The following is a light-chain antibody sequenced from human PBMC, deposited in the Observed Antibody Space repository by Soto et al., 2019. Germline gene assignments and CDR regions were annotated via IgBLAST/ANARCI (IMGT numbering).Light chain of an antibody. Sequence: DIQMTQSPSSLSASVGDRVTITCRASQSISSYLNWYQQKPGKAPKLLIYAASSLQSEVPSRFSGSGSGTDFTLTISSLQPDDFATYYCQQSYSTPRLTFGGGTKVDIK. V-gene: IGKV1-39*01. CDR2: AAS. CDR3: QQSYSTPRLT. J-gene: IGKJ4*01. CDR1: QSISSY.